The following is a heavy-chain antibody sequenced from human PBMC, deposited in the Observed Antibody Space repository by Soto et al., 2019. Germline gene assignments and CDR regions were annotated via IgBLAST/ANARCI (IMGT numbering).Heavy chain of an antibody. V-gene: IGHV3-74*01. CDR3: ARGWFGQDF. Sequence: EVQLVESGGGLVQPGGSLRLSCAASGFTLSGRSMHWVRQAPGKGLVWVSGIDNAGTDSTYADSVKGRFTSSRDNAKKMLYLQMNSLRVEDTAVDYCARGWFGQDFWGKGPTVTVSS. D-gene: IGHD3-10*01. J-gene: IGHJ6*04. CDR2: IDNAGTDS. CDR1: GFTLSGRS.